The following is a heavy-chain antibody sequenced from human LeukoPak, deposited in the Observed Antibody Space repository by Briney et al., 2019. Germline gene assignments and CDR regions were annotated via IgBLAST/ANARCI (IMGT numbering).Heavy chain of an antibody. Sequence: PGRSLRLSCAASGFTFSRYGMHWVRQAPGKGLEWVAVISNDGSHKFYAESVKGRFTISRDNSKNTLSLQMNSLRVEDTAVYYCAKAESYGDGFHWFDPWGQGTLVTVSS. V-gene: IGHV3-30*18. CDR1: GFTFSRYG. CDR2: ISNDGSHK. CDR3: AKAESYGDGFHWFDP. J-gene: IGHJ5*02. D-gene: IGHD4-17*01.